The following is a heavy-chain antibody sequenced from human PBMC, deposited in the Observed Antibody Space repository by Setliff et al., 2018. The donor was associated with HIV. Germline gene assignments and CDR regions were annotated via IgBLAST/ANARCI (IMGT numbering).Heavy chain of an antibody. CDR3: VKSASWDLRGWLH. D-gene: IGHD6-19*01. Sequence: GGSLRLSCAASGFTFSDYYMSWIRQAPGKGLEWVSYIRRSGTIIYYADSVKGRFTISRDNAKNSLYLQMNSLRAEDTAVYYCVKSASWDLRGWLHWGQGTPVTVS. V-gene: IGHV3-11*01. CDR2: IRRSGTII. J-gene: IGHJ4*02. CDR1: GFTFSDYY.